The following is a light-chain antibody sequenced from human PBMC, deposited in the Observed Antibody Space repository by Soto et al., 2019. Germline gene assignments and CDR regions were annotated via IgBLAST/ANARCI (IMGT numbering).Light chain of an antibody. V-gene: IGKV3-20*01. CDR3: QQYGSSRT. CDR1: QSVSSSY. J-gene: IGKJ1*01. CDR2: GAS. Sequence: EIVLTQSPDTLSLSPGERATISCRASQSVSSSYLAWYQQKPGQAPRLLIYGASSRATGIPDRFSGSGSGTDFTLTINRLEPEDFAVYSCQQYGSSRTLGQGTKVDIK.